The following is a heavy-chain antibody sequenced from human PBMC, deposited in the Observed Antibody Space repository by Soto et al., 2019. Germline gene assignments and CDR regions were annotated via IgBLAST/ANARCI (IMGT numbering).Heavy chain of an antibody. V-gene: IGHV4-39*01. J-gene: IGHJ1*01. CDR1: GGSISSSSYY. CDR2: IYYSGST. D-gene: IGHD3-10*01. CDR3: ATVWFGASQP. Sequence: QLQLQESGPGLVKPSETLSLTCTVSGGSISSSSYYWGWIRQPPGKGLEWIGSIYYSGSTYYNPSLKSGGAISVATCTSLFSIMLSSVTAAYTASCYWATVWFGASQPWGQGTLVTVAS.